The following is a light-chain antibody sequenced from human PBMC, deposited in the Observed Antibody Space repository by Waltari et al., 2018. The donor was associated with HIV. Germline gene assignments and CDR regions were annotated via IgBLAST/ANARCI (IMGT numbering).Light chain of an antibody. V-gene: IGKV1-12*01. J-gene: IGKJ1*01. Sequence: DIQMTQSPSLVSASVGDRVTITCRASQDISSWLVWYQQKPGKDPKLLIYAASTLLSGVPSRFSGSGSGTDFTLTISSLQPEDSATYFCQQADTFPWTFGQETKVEIK. CDR2: AAS. CDR3: QQADTFPWT. CDR1: QDISSW.